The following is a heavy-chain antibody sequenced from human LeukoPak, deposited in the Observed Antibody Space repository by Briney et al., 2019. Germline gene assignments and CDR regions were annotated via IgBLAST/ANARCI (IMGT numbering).Heavy chain of an antibody. D-gene: IGHD4-17*01. CDR1: GFTFSSYS. CDR2: ISGGGDNS. J-gene: IGHJ4*02. CDR3: AKTTTDYGDYRTY. V-gene: IGHV3-23*01. Sequence: PGGSLRLSCAASGFTFSSYSMNWVRQAPGKGLEWVATISGGGDNSYYTDSVRGRFTISRDNSNNTLYLQMSSLTAGDTAVYYCAKTTTDYGDYRTYWGLGTLVTVST.